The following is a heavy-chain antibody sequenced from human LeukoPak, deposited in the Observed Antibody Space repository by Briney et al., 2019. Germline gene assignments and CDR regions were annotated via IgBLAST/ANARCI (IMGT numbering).Heavy chain of an antibody. CDR3: ARELNYDILTGYYYYYYMDV. CDR1: GFRFSSYE. V-gene: IGHV3-7*01. J-gene: IGHJ6*03. CDR2: IKQDGSEK. Sequence: GRSLRLSCAASGFRFSSYEMNWVRQAPGKGLEWVANIKQDGSEKYYVDSVKGRFTISRDNAKNSLYLQMNSLRAEDTAVYYCARELNYDILTGYYYYYYMDVWGKGTTVTISS. D-gene: IGHD3-9*01.